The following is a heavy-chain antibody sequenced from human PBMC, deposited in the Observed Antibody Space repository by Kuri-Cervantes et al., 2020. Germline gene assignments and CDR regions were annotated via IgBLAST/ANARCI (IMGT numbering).Heavy chain of an antibody. Sequence: ASVKVSCKASGYTFTSYAMHWVRQAPGQRLEWMGWINAGNGNTKYSQKFQGRVTITADKSTSTAYMELRSLRSDDTAVYYCARDHIVATTVWRRVFDYWGQGTLVTVSS. CDR1: GYTFTSYA. V-gene: IGHV1-3*01. J-gene: IGHJ4*02. CDR2: INAGNGNT. D-gene: IGHD5-12*01. CDR3: ARDHIVATTVWRRVFDY.